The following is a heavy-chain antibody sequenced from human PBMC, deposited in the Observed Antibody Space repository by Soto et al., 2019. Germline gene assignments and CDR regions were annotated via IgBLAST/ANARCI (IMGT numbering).Heavy chain of an antibody. CDR1: GGSISSYY. V-gene: IGHV4-59*01. D-gene: IGHD5-12*01. CDR3: AREGNLGRWLQPLDF. J-gene: IGHJ4*02. CDR2: IYYNGNT. Sequence: PSETLSLTCTVSGGSISSYYWSWIRQPPGKGLEWIGYIYYNGNTNYNPSLKSRVSMSVDTSKNQFSLRLISVTAADTAKYFCAREGNLGRWLQPLDFWGQGTLVTVSS.